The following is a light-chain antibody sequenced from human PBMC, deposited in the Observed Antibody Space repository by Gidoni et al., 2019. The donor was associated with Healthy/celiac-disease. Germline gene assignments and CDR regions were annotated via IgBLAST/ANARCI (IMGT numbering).Light chain of an antibody. CDR2: SNN. CDR3: AAWDDSLNGLV. Sequence: QSVLTQPPSASGTPGQRVTISCSGSSSNIGSNTVHWYQQIPGTAPKLLIYSNNQRPSGVPARFSGSKSGTSASLAISGLQSADEADYYCAAWDDSLNGLVFGGGTKLTVL. J-gene: IGLJ3*02. V-gene: IGLV1-44*01. CDR1: SSNIGSNT.